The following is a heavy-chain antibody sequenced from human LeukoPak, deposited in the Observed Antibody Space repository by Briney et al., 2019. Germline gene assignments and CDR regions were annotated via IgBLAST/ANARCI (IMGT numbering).Heavy chain of an antibody. Sequence: GASVKVSCKASGYTFTSYGISWVRQAPGQGLEWMGWISAYNGNTNYAQKLQGRVTMTTDTSTSTAYMELRSLRSDDTAVYYCARAAYYYDSSGSCDYWGQGTLVTVSS. CDR2: ISAYNGNT. CDR1: GYTFTSYG. CDR3: ARAAYYYDSSGSCDY. J-gene: IGHJ4*02. D-gene: IGHD3-22*01. V-gene: IGHV1-18*01.